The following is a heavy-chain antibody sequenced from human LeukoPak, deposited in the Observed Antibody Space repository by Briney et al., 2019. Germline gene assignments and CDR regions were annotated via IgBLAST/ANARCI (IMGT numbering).Heavy chain of an antibody. Sequence: SETLSLTCTVSGGSISSYYWSWIWQPPGKGLEWIGYIYYSGSTNYNPSLKSRVTISVDTSKNQFSLKLSSVTAAYTAVYYCAREVGGFDYWGQGTLVTVSS. CDR2: IYYSGST. CDR3: AREVGGFDY. V-gene: IGHV4-59*01. D-gene: IGHD3-16*01. J-gene: IGHJ4*02. CDR1: GGSISSYY.